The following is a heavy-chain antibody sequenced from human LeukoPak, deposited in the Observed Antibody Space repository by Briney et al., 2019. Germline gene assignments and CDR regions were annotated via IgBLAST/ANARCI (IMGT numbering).Heavy chain of an antibody. J-gene: IGHJ3*02. V-gene: IGHV4-59*01. CDR3: ARLPYYGLVWGSLKAFDI. CDR2: IYYSGST. Sequence: PSETLSLTCTVSGGPISSYYWSWIRQPPGKGLEWIGNIYYSGSTNYNPSLKSRVTISVDTSKNQFSLKLSSVTAADTAVYYCARLPYYGLVWGSLKAFDIWGQGTMVTVSS. CDR1: GGPISSYY. D-gene: IGHD3-16*01.